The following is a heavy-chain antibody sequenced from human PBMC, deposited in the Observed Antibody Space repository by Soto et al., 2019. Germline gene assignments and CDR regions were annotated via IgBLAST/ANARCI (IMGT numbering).Heavy chain of an antibody. Sequence: GGSLRLSCAASGFDVSVNYMTWVRQAPGKGLEWVSSISSSSSYIYYADSVKGRFTISRDNAKNSLYLQMNSLRAEDTAVYYCARDQDGPDYWGQGTLVTVSS. CDR3: ARDQDGPDY. V-gene: IGHV3-21*01. CDR2: ISSSSSYI. D-gene: IGHD2-15*01. CDR1: GFDVSVNY. J-gene: IGHJ4*02.